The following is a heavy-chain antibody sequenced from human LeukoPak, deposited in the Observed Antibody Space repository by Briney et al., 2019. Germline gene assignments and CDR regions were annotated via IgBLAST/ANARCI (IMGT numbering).Heavy chain of an antibody. CDR3: ARVGPVDYYGSGSYYLGYMDV. CDR1: GGSISSYY. Sequence: SETLSLTCTVSGGSISSYYWSWIRQPAGKGLECIGRIYTSGSTNYNPSLKSRVTMSVDTSKNQFSLKLSSVTAADTAVYYCARVGPVDYYGSGSYYLGYMDVWGKGTTVTVSS. J-gene: IGHJ6*03. CDR2: IYTSGST. D-gene: IGHD3-10*01. V-gene: IGHV4-4*07.